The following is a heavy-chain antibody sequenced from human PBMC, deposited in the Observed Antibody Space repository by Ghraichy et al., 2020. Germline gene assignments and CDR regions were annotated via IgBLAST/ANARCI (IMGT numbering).Heavy chain of an antibody. CDR3: AKDSQYSSSWRSYYYYYGMDV. Sequence: GGSLRLSCAASGFTFSSYGMHWVRQAPGKGLEWVAFIRYDGSNKYYADSVKGRFTISRDNSKNTLYLQMNSLRAEDTAVYYCAKDSQYSSSWRSYYYYYGMDVWGQGTTVTVSS. D-gene: IGHD6-13*01. CDR2: IRYDGSNK. J-gene: IGHJ6*02. CDR1: GFTFSSYG. V-gene: IGHV3-30*02.